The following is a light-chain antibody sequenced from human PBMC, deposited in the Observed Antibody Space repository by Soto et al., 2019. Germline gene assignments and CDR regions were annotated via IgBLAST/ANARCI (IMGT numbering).Light chain of an antibody. CDR2: AAY. J-gene: IGKJ4*01. CDR1: QDISTY. CDR3: QNYDNAPLT. Sequence: DIQMTQAPSSLSASVGDRVTLTCRARQDISTYLAWYQQKPGKVPKLLISAAYTLQSGVPPRFSGSGSGTDFTLTISMLQPEDVATYYCQNYDNAPLTFGGGTKVEIK. V-gene: IGKV1-27*01.